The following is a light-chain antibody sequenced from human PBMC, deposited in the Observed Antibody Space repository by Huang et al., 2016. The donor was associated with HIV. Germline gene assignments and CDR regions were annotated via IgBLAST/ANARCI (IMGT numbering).Light chain of an antibody. CDR2: GAS. V-gene: IGKV1-39*01. Sequence: DIQLTQSPSSLSAYVGYRLTLTCRASQSIDNYLVWYQQKPVKAPNLLISGASTLQSGVPARFSGSGSGTDFTLTINSLQPEDFATYYCQQSYTTPHTFGQGTKLEIK. CDR3: QQSYTTPHT. J-gene: IGKJ2*01. CDR1: QSIDNY.